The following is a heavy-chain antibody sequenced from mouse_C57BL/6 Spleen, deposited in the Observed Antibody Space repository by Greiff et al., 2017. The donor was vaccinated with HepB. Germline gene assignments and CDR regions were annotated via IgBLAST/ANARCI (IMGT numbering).Heavy chain of an antibody. J-gene: IGHJ3*01. CDR3: ARGYYGSSWFAY. D-gene: IGHD1-1*01. CDR1: GYAFSSSW. Sequence: QVQLQQSGPELVKPGASVKISCKASGYAFSSSWMNWVKQRPGKGLEWIGRIYPGDGDTNYNGKFKGKATLTADKSSSTAYMQLSSLTSEDSAVYFCARGYYGSSWFAYWGQGTLVTVSA. CDR2: IYPGDGDT. V-gene: IGHV1-82*01.